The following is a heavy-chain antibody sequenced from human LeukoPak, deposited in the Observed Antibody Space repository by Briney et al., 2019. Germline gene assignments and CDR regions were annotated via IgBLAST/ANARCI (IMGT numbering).Heavy chain of an antibody. V-gene: IGHV3-20*04. CDR1: GFTFDDYG. CDR2: INWNGGST. Sequence: PGGSLRLSCAASGFTFDDYGMSWVRQAPGKGLGWVSGINWNGGSTGYADSVKGRFTISRDNAKNSLYLQMNSLRAEDTALYYCARDTSIYGGNDAFDIWGQGTMVTVSS. J-gene: IGHJ3*02. CDR3: ARDTSIYGGNDAFDI. D-gene: IGHD4-23*01.